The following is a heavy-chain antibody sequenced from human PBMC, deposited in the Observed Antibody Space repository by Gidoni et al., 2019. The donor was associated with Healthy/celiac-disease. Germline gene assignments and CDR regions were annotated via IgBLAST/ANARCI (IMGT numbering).Heavy chain of an antibody. CDR1: GYTFTSYG. CDR2: ISAYNVNT. D-gene: IGHD3-22*01. J-gene: IGHJ3*02. CDR3: AREAGGYYDSSGYYYVLYAFDI. V-gene: IGHV1-18*01. Sequence: QVQLVQSGDEVKKPGASVKVSCKASGYTFTSYGISWVRHAPGHGLEWMGWISAYNVNTNYAQKLRGRVTMTTDTSTSTAYMELRSLRSDDTAVYYCAREAGGYYDSSGYYYVLYAFDIWGQGTMVTVSS.